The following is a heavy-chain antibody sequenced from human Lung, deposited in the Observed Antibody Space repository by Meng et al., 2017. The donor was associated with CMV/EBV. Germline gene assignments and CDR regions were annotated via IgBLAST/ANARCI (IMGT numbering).Heavy chain of an antibody. CDR1: GFTFDDYG. CDR2: INWNSGST. J-gene: IGHJ6*02. Sequence: SCAASGFTFDDYGMSWVRQAPGKGLEWVSGINWNSGSTGFADSVKGRFTISRDNAKNSLYLQMNSLRAEDTALYYCARGLRAAANYYYYVMDVWGQGXTVTVSS. CDR3: ARGLRAAANYYYYVMDV. V-gene: IGHV3-20*04. D-gene: IGHD6-13*01.